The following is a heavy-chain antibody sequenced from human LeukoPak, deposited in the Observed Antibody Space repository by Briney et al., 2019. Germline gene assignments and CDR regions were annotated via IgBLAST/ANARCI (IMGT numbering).Heavy chain of an antibody. CDR1: GGSISSSSYY. V-gene: IGHV4-39*07. CDR2: IYYSGST. J-gene: IGHJ5*02. D-gene: IGHD6-13*01. CDR3: AREGEDSSSWYLGWFDP. Sequence: SETLSLTCTVSGGSISSSSYYWGWIRQPPGKGLEWIGSIYYSGSTYYNPSLKSRVTISVDTSKNQFSLKLSSVTAADTAVYYCAREGEDSSSWYLGWFDPWGQGTLVTVSS.